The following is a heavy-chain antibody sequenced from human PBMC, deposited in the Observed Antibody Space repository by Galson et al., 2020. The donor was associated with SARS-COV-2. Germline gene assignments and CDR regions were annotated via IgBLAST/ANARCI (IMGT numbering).Heavy chain of an antibody. V-gene: IGHV3-11*01. CDR3: ARVKKRKWLQSPPDY. Sequence: GGSLRLSCAASGFTFSDYYMSWIRQAPGKGLEWVSYISSSGSTIYYADSVKGRFTISRDNAKNSLYLQMNSLRAEDTAVYYCARVKKRKWLQSPPDYWGQGTMVTVSS. D-gene: IGHD5-12*01. CDR2: ISSSGSTI. J-gene: IGHJ4*02. CDR1: GFTFSDYY.